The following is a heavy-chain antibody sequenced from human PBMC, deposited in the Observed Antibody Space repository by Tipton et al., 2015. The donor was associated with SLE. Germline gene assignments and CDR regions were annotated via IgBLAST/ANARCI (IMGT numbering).Heavy chain of an antibody. CDR2: INHSGST. V-gene: IGHV4-39*07. CDR1: GGSINSGNYY. Sequence: TLSLTCTVSGGSINSGNYYWTWIRQTPGKGLEWIGEINHSGSTHYNPSLESRVHMSVDTSKNQFSLNLSSVTVADTSVYYCARGAYGSYWGQGTLVTVSS. CDR3: ARGAYGSY. J-gene: IGHJ4*02. D-gene: IGHD4-17*01.